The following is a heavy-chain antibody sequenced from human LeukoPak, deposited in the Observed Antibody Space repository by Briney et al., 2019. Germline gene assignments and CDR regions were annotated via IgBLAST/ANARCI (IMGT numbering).Heavy chain of an antibody. CDR3: ARGYCSSTSCSKRAYYFDY. J-gene: IGHJ4*02. V-gene: IGHV4-34*01. CDR1: GGSFSGYY. Sequence: KPSETLSLTCAVYGGSFSGYYWSWIRQPPGKGLEWIGGINHSGSTNYNPSLKNRVTISVDTSKNQFSLKLSSVTAADTAVYYCARGYCSSTSCSKRAYYFDYWGQGTLVTVSS. CDR2: INHSGST. D-gene: IGHD2-2*01.